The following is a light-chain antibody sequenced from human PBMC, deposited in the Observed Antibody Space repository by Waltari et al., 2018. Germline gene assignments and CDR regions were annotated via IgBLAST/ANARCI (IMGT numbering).Light chain of an antibody. J-gene: IGKJ1*01. CDR3: KQYNHCPWA. CDR2: RAS. CDR1: QSISNW. V-gene: IGKV1-5*03. Sequence: DIRMTQFPSTLSASLGDRVTITCRASQSISNWVAWYQQKPGKVPNVLIYRASTLDSGVPSRLSGGGSGTEFTLTINSLQPEDVATYVCKQYNHCPWAFGQGTRVEIK.